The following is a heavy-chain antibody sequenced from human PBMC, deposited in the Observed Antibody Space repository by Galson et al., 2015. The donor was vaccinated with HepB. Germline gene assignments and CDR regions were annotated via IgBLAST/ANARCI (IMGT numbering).Heavy chain of an antibody. CDR2: ISYDGSNK. CDR3: ARSGRQTVVTPYYYYGMDV. D-gene: IGHD4-23*01. V-gene: IGHV3-30*04. J-gene: IGHJ6*02. Sequence: SLRLSCAASGFTFSSYAMHWVRQAPGKGLEWVAVISYDGSNKYYADSVKGRFTISRDNSKNTLYLQMNSLRAEDTAVYYCARSGRQTVVTPYYYYGMDVWGQGTTVTVSS. CDR1: GFTFSSYA.